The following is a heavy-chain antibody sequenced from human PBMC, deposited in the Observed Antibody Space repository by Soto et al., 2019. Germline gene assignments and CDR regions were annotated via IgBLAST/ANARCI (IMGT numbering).Heavy chain of an antibody. V-gene: IGHV4-34*01. CDR2: INHSGST. CDR3: AREDQNKTLDY. J-gene: IGHJ4*02. Sequence: SETLYLTCAVYGGSLSGYYWSWIRQPPGKGLEWIGEINHSGSTNYNPSLKSRVTISVDTSKNQFSLKLSSVTAADTAVYYCAREDQNKTLDYWGQGTLVTVSS. CDR1: GGSLSGYY.